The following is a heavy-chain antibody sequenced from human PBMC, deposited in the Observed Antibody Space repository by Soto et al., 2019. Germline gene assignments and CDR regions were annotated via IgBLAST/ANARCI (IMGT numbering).Heavy chain of an antibody. J-gene: IGHJ6*02. V-gene: IGHV3-48*02. CDR3: ARAVPKQLVKGGFYSYYGMDV. CDR2: ISSSSSST. CDR1: GFTFSSYS. Sequence: EVQLVESGGGLVQPGGSLRLSCAASGFTFSSYSMNWVRQAPGKGLEWVSYISSSSSSTYYADSVKGRFTISRDNAKNSLYLQMNSLRDEDTAVYYCARAVPKQLVKGGFYSYYGMDVWGQGTTVTVSS. D-gene: IGHD6-13*01.